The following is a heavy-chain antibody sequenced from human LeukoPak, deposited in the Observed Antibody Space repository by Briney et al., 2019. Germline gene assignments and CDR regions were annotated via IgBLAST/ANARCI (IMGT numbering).Heavy chain of an antibody. D-gene: IGHD2-15*01. CDR3: AVLVRYYYYGMDV. CDR1: GFTFRNYW. CDR2: TKPDGSAE. V-gene: IGHV3-7*01. J-gene: IGHJ6*02. Sequence: GGSLRLSCAASGFTFRNYWMGWVRQAPGKGLEWVANTKPDGSAEYYADSVRGRFTTSRDNANNFLYLQMNRLRAEDTAVYYCAVLVRYYYYGMDVWGQGTTVTVSS.